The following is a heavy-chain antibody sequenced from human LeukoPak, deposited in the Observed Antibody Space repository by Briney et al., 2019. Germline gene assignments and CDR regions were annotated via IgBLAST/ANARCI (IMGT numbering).Heavy chain of an antibody. CDR1: GFTFSSYA. CDR3: ARKSASGNYPLDY. D-gene: IGHD3-10*01. V-gene: IGHV3-23*01. CDR2: ISGSGGST. J-gene: IGHJ4*02. Sequence: GGSLRLSCAASGFTFSSYAMSWVRQAPGKGLEWVPAISGSGGSTYYADSVKGRFTISRDNAKNTVFLQMSSLRAEDTALYYCARKSASGNYPLDYWGQGTLVTVSS.